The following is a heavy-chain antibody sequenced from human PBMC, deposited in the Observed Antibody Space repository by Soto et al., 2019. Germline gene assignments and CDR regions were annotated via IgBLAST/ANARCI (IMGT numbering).Heavy chain of an antibody. J-gene: IGHJ5*02. Sequence: QITLKESGPTLVKPTQTLTLTCTFSGFPLSTIAVGVGWIRQPPGKALEWVALIYWNDDQRYSPSLQNRLTITKDTSKNQVVLTMTNMDPVDTATYYCAYTHIIETTSGHNWFDPWGQGTLVTVSS. CDR2: IYWNDDQ. CDR1: GFPLSTIAVG. CDR3: AYTHIIETTSGHNWFDP. V-gene: IGHV2-5*01. D-gene: IGHD1-7*01.